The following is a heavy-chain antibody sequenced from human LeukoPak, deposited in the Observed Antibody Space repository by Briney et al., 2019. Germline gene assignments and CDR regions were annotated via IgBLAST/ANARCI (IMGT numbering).Heavy chain of an antibody. D-gene: IGHD5-12*01. CDR3: TREIIVATDAWYFDL. V-gene: IGHV3-13*04. Sequence: GGSLRLSCAASEFTLSSHDMHWVRQVTGKGLEWVSAIAIAGDTYCAGSVKGRFTISRENAKNSLYLQMNSLRAGDTAVYYCTREIIVATDAWYFDLWGRGTLVTVSS. J-gene: IGHJ2*01. CDR1: EFTLSSHD. CDR2: IAIAGDT.